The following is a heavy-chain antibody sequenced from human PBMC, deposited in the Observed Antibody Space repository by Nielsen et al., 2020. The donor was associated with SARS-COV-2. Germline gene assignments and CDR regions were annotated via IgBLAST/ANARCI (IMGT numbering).Heavy chain of an antibody. D-gene: IGHD3-10*01. CDR3: ARTMVRGVIISLKSWFDP. CDR2: FDPEDGET. CDR1: GYTLTELS. Sequence: ASVKVSCKVSGYTLTELSMHWVRQAPGKGLEWMGGFDPEDGETIYAQKFQGRVTMTEDTSTDTAYMELSSLRSEDTAVYYCARTMVRGVIISLKSWFDPWGQGTLVTVSS. J-gene: IGHJ5*02. V-gene: IGHV1-24*01.